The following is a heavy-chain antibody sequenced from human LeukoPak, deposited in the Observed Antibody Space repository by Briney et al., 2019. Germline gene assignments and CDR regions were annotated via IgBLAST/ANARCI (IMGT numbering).Heavy chain of an antibody. Sequence: ASVKVSCKASGYIFASYGISWVRQAPGQGLEWMGWISAYNGNTNYAQKLQGRVTMTTDTSTSTAYMELRSLRSDDTAVYYCARDRTGHYYGSTFDYWGQGTLVTVSS. J-gene: IGHJ4*02. V-gene: IGHV1-18*01. CDR2: ISAYNGNT. CDR3: ARDRTGHYYGSTFDY. CDR1: GYIFASYG. D-gene: IGHD3-10*01.